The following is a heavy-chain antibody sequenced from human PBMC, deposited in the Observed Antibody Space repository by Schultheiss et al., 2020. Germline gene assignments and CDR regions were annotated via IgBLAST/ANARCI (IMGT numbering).Heavy chain of an antibody. CDR2: INHSGST. V-gene: IGHV4-34*01. J-gene: IGHJ4*02. D-gene: IGHD4-17*01. CDR1: GGSFSGYY. Sequence: SETLSLTCAVYGGSFSGYYWSWIRQPPGKGLEWIGEINHSGSTNYNPSLKSRVTISVDTSKNQFSLKLSSVTAADTAVYYCARGRTVPYFDYWGQGTLVTV. CDR3: ARGRTVPYFDY.